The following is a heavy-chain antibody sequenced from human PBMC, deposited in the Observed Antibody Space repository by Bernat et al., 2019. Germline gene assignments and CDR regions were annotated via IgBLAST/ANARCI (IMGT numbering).Heavy chain of an antibody. CDR2: IWYDGSNK. V-gene: IGHV3-33*01. J-gene: IGHJ4*02. Sequence: QVQLVESGGGVVQPGTSLTLSCATSGFTFTTYGIHWVRQAPGKGLEWVAVIWYDGSNKYYADSVKGRFTISRDNSKNTLYLQMNSLRAEDTAVYYCARAYSGYDYLYFDYWGQGTLVTVSS. CDR1: GFTFTTYG. D-gene: IGHD5-12*01. CDR3: ARAYSGYDYLYFDY.